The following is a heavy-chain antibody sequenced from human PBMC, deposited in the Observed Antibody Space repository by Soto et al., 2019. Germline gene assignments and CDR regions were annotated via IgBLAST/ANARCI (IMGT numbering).Heavy chain of an antibody. V-gene: IGHV4-39*01. D-gene: IGHD6-19*01. J-gene: IGHJ4*02. CDR3: AEDGSVGAVAGTKPTGW. Sequence: PSETLSLTCTVSDDSISISSYYWSWIRQTPGKGLEWIGSIYYSGSSYYHPSLKSRVSISVDTSKNQFSLNLSSVTAADTAVYYCAEDGSVGAVAGTKPTGWWGQGILVTVSS. CDR2: IYYSGSS. CDR1: DDSISISSYY.